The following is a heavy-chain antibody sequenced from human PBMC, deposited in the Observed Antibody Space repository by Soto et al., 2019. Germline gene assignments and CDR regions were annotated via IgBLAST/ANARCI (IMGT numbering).Heavy chain of an antibody. J-gene: IGHJ2*01. CDR3: ARDRLELLGPWYFDV. CDR2: TYYRSKWYN. Sequence: PSQTLPLTCSISGDSVSSNIAAWNWIRQSPSRGLEWLGRTYYRSKWYNDYAVSVKSRITINPDTSNNQFSLQLNSVTPEDTAVYYCARDRLELLGPWYFDVWGRGTLVTVSS. CDR1: GDSVSSNIAA. D-gene: IGHD1-7*01. V-gene: IGHV6-1*01.